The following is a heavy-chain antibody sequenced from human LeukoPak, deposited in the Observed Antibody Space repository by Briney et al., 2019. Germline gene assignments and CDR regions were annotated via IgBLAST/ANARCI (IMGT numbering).Heavy chain of an antibody. V-gene: IGHV4-4*07. D-gene: IGHD6-13*01. CDR1: GSTISSDF. J-gene: IGHJ4*02. Sequence: AETLSLTCKVSGSTISSDFWNWIRQPAGKGLEWVGRIFSSGIIIYNPSLKSRLTMSVHTAQNQFSLNLSSVTAADTAVYYCAREGGSSRNFDYWGQGTLAT. CDR3: AREGGSSRNFDY. CDR2: IFSSGII.